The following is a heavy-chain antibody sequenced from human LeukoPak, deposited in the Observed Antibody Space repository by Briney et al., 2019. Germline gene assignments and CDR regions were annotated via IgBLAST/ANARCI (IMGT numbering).Heavy chain of an antibody. CDR1: GYTFTGYY. Sequence: ASVKVSCKASGYTFTGYYMHWVRQAPGQGLEWMGWTNPNSGGTNYAQKFQGRVTMTRDTSISTAYMELSRLRSDDTAVYYCARGSTMVRGVILNWFDPWGQGTLVTVSS. CDR2: TNPNSGGT. D-gene: IGHD3-10*01. CDR3: ARGSTMVRGVILNWFDP. V-gene: IGHV1-2*02. J-gene: IGHJ5*02.